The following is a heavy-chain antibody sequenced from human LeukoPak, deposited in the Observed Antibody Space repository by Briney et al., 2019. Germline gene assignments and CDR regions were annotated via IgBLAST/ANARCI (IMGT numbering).Heavy chain of an antibody. CDR2: IWYDGSNK. D-gene: IGHD2-15*01. CDR3: ARDPGSPYYYYGMDV. CDR1: GFTFSSYG. Sequence: GRSLRLSCAASGFTFSSYGMHWVRQAPGKGLEWVAVIWYDGSNKYYADSVKGRFTISRDNSKNTLYLQMNSLRAEDTAVYYCARDPGSPYYYYGMDVWGQGTTVTVYS. V-gene: IGHV3-33*01. J-gene: IGHJ6*02.